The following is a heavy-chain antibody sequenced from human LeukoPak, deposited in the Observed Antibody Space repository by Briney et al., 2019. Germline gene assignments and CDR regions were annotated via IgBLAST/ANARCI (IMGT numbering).Heavy chain of an antibody. CDR2: ISSSGRTI. D-gene: IGHD3-16*02. Sequence: GGSLRLSCAASGFTFSDYYMSWIRQAPGKGLEWVSYISSSGRTIYYADSVKGRFTISRDNAKNSLYLQMNSLRAEDTAVYYCARDREYYDYVWGSYPPGYWGQGTLVTVSS. CDR3: ARDREYYDYVWGSYPPGY. J-gene: IGHJ4*02. V-gene: IGHV3-11*04. CDR1: GFTFSDYY.